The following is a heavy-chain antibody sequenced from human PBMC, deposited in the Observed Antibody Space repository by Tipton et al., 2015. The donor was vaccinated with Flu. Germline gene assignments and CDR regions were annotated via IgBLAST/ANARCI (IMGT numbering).Heavy chain of an antibody. J-gene: IGHJ4*02. CDR2: IYPDDSDT. CDR1: GYILSSDW. V-gene: IGHV5-51*01. D-gene: IGHD2-21*02. Sequence: QLVQSGAEVKKPGESLKISCKGSGYILSSDWIGWVRQMPGKGLEWMGIIYPDDSDTKYSPSFQGHVTFSADKSVNTAYLQWSSLKASDTAIYFCVRQNCGGDCYPDYWGQGTLVTVSS. CDR3: VRQNCGGDCYPDY.